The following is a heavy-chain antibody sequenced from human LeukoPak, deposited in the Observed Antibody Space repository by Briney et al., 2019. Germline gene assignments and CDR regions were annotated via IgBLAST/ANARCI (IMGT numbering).Heavy chain of an antibody. D-gene: IGHD6-13*01. Sequence: GGSLRLSCAASGFTVSSNFMSWVRQAPGKGLEWVSLIYTDGSTYYADSVKGRFSTSRDNSKNTLYLQMDSLRAEDTAVYYCARDAAEQQLVHYFDYWGQGTLVTVSS. V-gene: IGHV3-53*01. CDR3: ARDAAEQQLVHYFDY. J-gene: IGHJ4*02. CDR2: IYTDGST. CDR1: GFTVSSNF.